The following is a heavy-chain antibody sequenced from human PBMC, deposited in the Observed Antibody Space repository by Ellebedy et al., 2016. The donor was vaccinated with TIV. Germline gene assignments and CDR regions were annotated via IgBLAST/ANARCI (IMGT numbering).Heavy chain of an antibody. J-gene: IGHJ6*02. CDR3: ARGTYYYASGTYNDYYFDMDV. CDR2: ISYRGTT. D-gene: IGHD3-10*01. V-gene: IGHV4-39*07. CDR1: GDSIISNIFY. Sequence: SETLSLXCSVSGDSIISNIFYWGWIRQPPGKGLEWIGSISYRGTTFYNPSVKSRVTISLDTSKNQFSLRLSSVTAADTAVYYCARGTYYYASGTYNDYYFDMDVWGQGTTVTVSS.